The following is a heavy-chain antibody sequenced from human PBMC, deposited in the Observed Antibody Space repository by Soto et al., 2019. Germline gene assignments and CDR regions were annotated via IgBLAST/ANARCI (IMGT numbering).Heavy chain of an antibody. Sequence: QVQLQESGPGLVKPSETLSLTCSVSGVSTSNHYWTWIRKPPGQGPEWIGCIYYRGTTNYNASFNSRVTISVDTSKNQFSRKLTSVTTADTAVYYCARGGGSPYHVHEFDYWGQGTLVTVSS. J-gene: IGHJ4*02. D-gene: IGHD2-2*01. CDR2: IYYRGTT. CDR1: GVSTSNHY. CDR3: ARGGGSPYHVHEFDY. V-gene: IGHV4-59*11.